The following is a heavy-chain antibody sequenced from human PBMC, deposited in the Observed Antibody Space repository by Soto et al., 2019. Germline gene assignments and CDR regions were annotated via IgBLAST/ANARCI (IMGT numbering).Heavy chain of an antibody. CDR2: ITSSGSYI. V-gene: IGHV3-21*01. CDR1: GFTFNSYT. J-gene: IGHJ6*02. D-gene: IGHD1-26*01. Sequence: EAQLVESGGGLVKPGGSLRLSCAASGFTFNSYTMNWVRQAPGKGLEWVSSITSSGSYIYYADSVKGRFTISRDNAKNSLYLQMDSLRAEDTAVYYCAKAVGRSYYGMDVWGQGTTVTVSS. CDR3: AKAVGRSYYGMDV.